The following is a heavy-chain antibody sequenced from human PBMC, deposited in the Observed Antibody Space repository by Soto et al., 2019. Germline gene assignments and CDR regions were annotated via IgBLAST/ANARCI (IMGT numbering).Heavy chain of an antibody. CDR2: IYHCGRT. V-gene: IGHV4-38-2*01. CDR3: ARVGPWVPYYYDSSPYTFENWFDP. J-gene: IGHJ5*02. CDR1: GYSISSGYY. Sequence: PSETLSLTCAVSGYSISSGYYWGWLRQPPGKGLEWIGRIYHCGRTSYNPSLNSRVTLSINMTNNHVSLILNSVTAADTAVYYCARVGPWVPYYYDSSPYTFENWFDPWGQGTLVTVSS. D-gene: IGHD3-22*01.